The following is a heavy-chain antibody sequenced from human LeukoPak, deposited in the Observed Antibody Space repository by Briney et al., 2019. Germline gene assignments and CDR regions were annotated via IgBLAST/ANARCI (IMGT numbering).Heavy chain of an antibody. CDR2: IKQDGSEK. V-gene: IGHV3-7*01. D-gene: IGHD4-23*01. J-gene: IGHJ4*02. CDR1: GFTFSSYW. Sequence: GGSLRLSCAASGFTFSSYWMSWVRQAPGKGLERVASIKQDGSEKYYVDSVKGRFTISRDNAKNSLYLQMNSLRAEDTAVYYCARTAGGNVFDYWGQGTLVTVSS. CDR3: ARTAGGNVFDY.